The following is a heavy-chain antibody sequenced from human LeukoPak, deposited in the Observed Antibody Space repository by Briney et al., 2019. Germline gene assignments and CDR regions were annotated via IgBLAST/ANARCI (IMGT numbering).Heavy chain of an antibody. CDR3: ARDLPTGFGSKAY. D-gene: IGHD3-10*01. V-gene: IGHV1-46*01. CDR1: GISLSNQY. CDR2: IDLSIGAS. J-gene: IGHJ4*02. Sequence: ASVKVSCKSSGISLSNQYMHWVRQAPGQGLEWMGIIDLSIGASIYAQKFQGRVTMTRDTSTATVFMELSSLRSDDTAVYYCARDLPTGFGSKAYWGQGTLVTVSS.